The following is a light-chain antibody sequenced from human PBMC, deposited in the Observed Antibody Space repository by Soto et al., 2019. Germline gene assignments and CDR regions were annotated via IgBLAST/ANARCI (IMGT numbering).Light chain of an antibody. J-gene: IGLJ2*01. Sequence: QSALTQPPSASGSPGQSVTISCTGTSSDVGGYNYVSWYQQHPGKAPKLMIYEVSKRPSGVPDRFSGSKSGNTASLTVSGLQAGDEADYCCSSYARSNNVVFGGGTQLTVL. CDR2: EVS. V-gene: IGLV2-8*01. CDR3: SSYARSNNVV. CDR1: SSDVGGYNY.